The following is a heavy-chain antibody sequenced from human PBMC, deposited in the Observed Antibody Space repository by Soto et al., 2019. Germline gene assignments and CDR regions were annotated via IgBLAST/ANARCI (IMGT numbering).Heavy chain of an antibody. J-gene: IGHJ4*02. CDR3: ASYGRDSSGYYYFDY. D-gene: IGHD3-22*01. V-gene: IGHV3-7*01. CDR1: GFTFSSSW. CDR2: IKQDGTET. Sequence: SGGSLRLSCAASGFTFSSSWMSWVRQAPGKGLEWVANIKQDGTETYYVDSVKGRFTISRDNAKNSLSLQMNSLRAEDTAIYYCASYGRDSSGYYYFDYWGQGTLVTVSS.